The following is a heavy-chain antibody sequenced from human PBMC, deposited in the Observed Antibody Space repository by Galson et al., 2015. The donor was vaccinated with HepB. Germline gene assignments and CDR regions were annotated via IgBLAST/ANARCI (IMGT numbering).Heavy chain of an antibody. V-gene: IGHV3-48*02. D-gene: IGHD3-22*01. Sequence: SLRLSCAASGFTFSRSSMSWVRQAPGKGLEWVSYISISRSTIYYADSVKGRFTISRDNAKNSLYLQMNSLRDEDTAVYYCARDSLYFSDGSGYYAIDYWGQGTLVTVSS. CDR2: ISISRSTI. CDR3: ARDSLYFSDGSGYYAIDY. J-gene: IGHJ4*02. CDR1: GFTFSRSS.